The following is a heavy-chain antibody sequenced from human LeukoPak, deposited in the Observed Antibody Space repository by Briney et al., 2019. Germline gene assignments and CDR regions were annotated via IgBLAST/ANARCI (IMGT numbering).Heavy chain of an antibody. J-gene: IGHJ4*02. D-gene: IGHD5-12*01. V-gene: IGHV4-34*01. Sequence: SETLSLTCAVYGGSFSGYYWSWIRQPPGKGLEWIGEINHSGSTNYNPSLKGRVTISVDTSKNQFSLKLSSVTAADTAVYYCAGAATIEGFDYWGQGTLVTVSS. CDR3: AGAATIEGFDY. CDR1: GGSFSGYY. CDR2: INHSGST.